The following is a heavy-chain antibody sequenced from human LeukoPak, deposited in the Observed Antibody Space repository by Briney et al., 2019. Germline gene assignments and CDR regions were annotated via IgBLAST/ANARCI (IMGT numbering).Heavy chain of an antibody. CDR2: MNPNSGNT. D-gene: IGHD3-16*01. J-gene: IGHJ6*03. CDR3: ARGEWVGRIFWGGYYMDV. V-gene: IGHV1-8*03. CDR1: GYTFTSYD. Sequence: ASVKVSCKASGYTFTSYDINWVRQATGQGLEWMGWMNPNSGNTGYAQKFQGRVTITRNTSISTAYMELSSLRSEDTAVYYCARGEWVGRIFWGGYYMDVWGKGTTVTVSS.